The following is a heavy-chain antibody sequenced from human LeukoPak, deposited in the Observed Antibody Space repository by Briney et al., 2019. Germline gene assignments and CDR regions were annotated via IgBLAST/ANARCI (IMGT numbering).Heavy chain of an antibody. CDR3: ASSSYSSSSS. J-gene: IGHJ5*02. CDR1: GFTFTNYW. D-gene: IGHD6-6*01. V-gene: IGHV3-7*01. Sequence: GGSLRLSCAASGFTFTNYWMIWARQAPGKGLEWVANINEDGSKKYYVGSVEGRFTISRDNAKNSVFLQMNSLRAEDTAMYYCASSSYSSSSSWGRGTLVTVSS. CDR2: INEDGSKK.